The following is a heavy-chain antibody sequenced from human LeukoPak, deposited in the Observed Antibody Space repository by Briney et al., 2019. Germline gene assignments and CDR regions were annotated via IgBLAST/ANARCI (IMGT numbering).Heavy chain of an antibody. CDR3: ARGRNIVVVVAATDYYYYGMDV. CDR2: INHSGST. Sequence: GSLRLSCAASGFTFSSYAMSWIRQPPGKGLEWIGEINHSGSTNYNPSLKSRVTISVDTSKNQFSLKLSSVTAADTAVYYCARGRNIVVVVAATDYYYYGMDVWGQGTTVTVSS. CDR1: GFTFSSYA. J-gene: IGHJ6*02. D-gene: IGHD2-15*01. V-gene: IGHV4-34*01.